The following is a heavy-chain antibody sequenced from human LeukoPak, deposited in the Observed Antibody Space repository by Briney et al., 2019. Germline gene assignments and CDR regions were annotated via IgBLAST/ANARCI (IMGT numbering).Heavy chain of an antibody. D-gene: IGHD5-18*01. V-gene: IGHV1-18*04. CDR3: ARDRPGTAMLPENY. Sequence: GASVKVSCKGSGYTLSNHAFSWVRQAPGQGLEWMGWISADNGNTNHAQKFQGRVSLTTDTSTSTAYMELRSLRSDDTAVYYCARDRPGTAMLPENYWGQGTLVTVSS. CDR2: ISADNGNT. J-gene: IGHJ4*02. CDR1: GYTLSNHA.